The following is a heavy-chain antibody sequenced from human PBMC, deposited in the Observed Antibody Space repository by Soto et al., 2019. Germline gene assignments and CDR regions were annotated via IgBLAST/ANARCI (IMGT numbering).Heavy chain of an antibody. CDR2: ISSSSSTI. D-gene: IGHD6-13*01. Sequence: GGSLRLSCAASGFTFSSYSMNWVRQAPGKGLEWVSYISSSSSTIYYADSVKGRFTISRDNAKNSLYLQVNSLRDEDTAVYYCERDTILWYSRLFDTWGQGTLVTVSS. J-gene: IGHJ5*02. V-gene: IGHV3-48*02. CDR3: ERDTILWYSRLFDT. CDR1: GFTFSSYS.